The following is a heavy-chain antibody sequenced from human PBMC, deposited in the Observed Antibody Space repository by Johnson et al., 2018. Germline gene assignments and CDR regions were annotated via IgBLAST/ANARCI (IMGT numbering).Heavy chain of an antibody. CDR3: ASLSGYARGVDV. CDR2: IYHSGRT. D-gene: IGHD2-2*01. Sequence: QVQLQESGPGLVKPSGTLSLTCAVSGGSISSSNWWSWVRQPPGKGLEWIGEIYHSGRTNYNPSLKSRVTISVDKSKNQFSLNLSSVAAADTAVYYCASLSGYARGVDVWGKGTTVTVCS. J-gene: IGHJ6*04. CDR1: GGSISSSNW. V-gene: IGHV4-4*02.